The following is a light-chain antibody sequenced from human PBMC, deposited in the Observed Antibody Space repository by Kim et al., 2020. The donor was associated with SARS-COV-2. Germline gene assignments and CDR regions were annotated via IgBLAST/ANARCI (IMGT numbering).Light chain of an antibody. CDR2: DAS. Sequence: TVLTQSPATLSLSPGERATLSCRASQSVDIYLAWYQQKPGQAPRLLIYDASNRATGIPARFSGSGSGTDFTLTISSLEPEDFAVYYCQQRKNWPPLTFGGGTKVDIK. CDR1: QSVDIY. J-gene: IGKJ4*01. CDR3: QQRKNWPPLT. V-gene: IGKV3-11*01.